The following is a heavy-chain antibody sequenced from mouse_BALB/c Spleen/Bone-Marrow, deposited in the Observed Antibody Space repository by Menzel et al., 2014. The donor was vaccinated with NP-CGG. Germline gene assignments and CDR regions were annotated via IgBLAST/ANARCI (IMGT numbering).Heavy chain of an antibody. Sequence: EVKLMESGGGLVQPGGSLRLSCATSGFTSTDYYMSWVRQPPGKALEWLGFIRNKANGYTTEYSASVKGRFTTSRDNSQSILYLQMNTLRAEDSATYYCARDDYRYDGWYFDVWGAGTTVTVSS. CDR3: ARDDYRYDGWYFDV. CDR2: IRNKANGYTT. J-gene: IGHJ1*01. V-gene: IGHV7-3*02. CDR1: GFTSTDYY. D-gene: IGHD2-14*01.